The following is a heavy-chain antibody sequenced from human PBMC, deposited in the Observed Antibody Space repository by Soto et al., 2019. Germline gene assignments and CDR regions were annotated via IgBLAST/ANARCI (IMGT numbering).Heavy chain of an antibody. CDR3: ARERRVYASSWYPVYDAFDF. CDR1: HDTFHGADD. V-gene: IGHV4-38-2*02. CDR2: VYHDGSS. Sequence: SATPALTCGDAHDTFHGADDFACLGTPPGCGLEWIGSVYHDGSSYYRSSLKRRVALSIDKSMNQFSLNLNSVTAADTAIYYCARERRVYASSWYPVYDAFDFWGPGTGVTVS. J-gene: IGHJ3*01. D-gene: IGHD6-13*01.